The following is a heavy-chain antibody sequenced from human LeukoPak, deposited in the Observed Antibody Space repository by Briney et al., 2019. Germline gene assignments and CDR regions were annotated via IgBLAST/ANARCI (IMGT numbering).Heavy chain of an antibody. CDR1: GLTFSSYS. D-gene: IGHD3-10*01. J-gene: IGHJ5*02. V-gene: IGHV3-21*01. CDR3: ARDWHGSGSYYNEPFDP. CDR2: IRSSSSYI. Sequence: GGSLRLSCAPSGLTFSSYSMNRVRQAPGNGLEWVSSIRSSSSYIYYADSREGPFTIPRHNAKHSLYLQMSRLRAEDTAVYFCARDWHGSGSYYNEPFDPWGQGTLVTVSS.